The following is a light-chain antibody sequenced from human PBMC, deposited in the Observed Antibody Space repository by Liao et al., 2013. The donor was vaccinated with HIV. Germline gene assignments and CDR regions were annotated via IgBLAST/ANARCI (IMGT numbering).Light chain of an antibody. CDR3: QVWDSTSDLSYV. V-gene: IGLV3-21*01. J-gene: IGLJ1*01. CDR2: YNT. CDR1: NVGRKN. Sequence: SYVLTQPPSVSVAPGQTARITCGGDNVGRKNVHWYQQKPGQAPVLVISYNTDRPSGIPERFSGSNSGNTATLTISRVEAGDEADYFCQVWDSTSDLSYVFGTGTKVTVL.